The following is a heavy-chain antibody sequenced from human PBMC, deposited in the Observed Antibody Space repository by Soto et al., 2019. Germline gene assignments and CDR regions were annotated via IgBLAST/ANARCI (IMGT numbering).Heavy chain of an antibody. CDR3: ARRDSSGYLFWFDP. V-gene: IGHV4-59*01. Sequence: PSETLSLTCTVSGGSISSYYWSWIRQPPGKGLEWIGYIYYSGSTNYNPSLKSRVTISVDTSKNQFSLKLSSVTAADTAVYYCARRDSSGYLFWFDPWGQGTLVTVSS. CDR1: GGSISSYY. CDR2: IYYSGST. D-gene: IGHD3-22*01. J-gene: IGHJ5*02.